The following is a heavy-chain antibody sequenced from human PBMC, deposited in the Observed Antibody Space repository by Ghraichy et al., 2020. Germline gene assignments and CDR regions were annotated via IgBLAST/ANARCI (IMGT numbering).Heavy chain of an antibody. Sequence: GGSLRLSCAASGFTFDDYAMHWVRQAPGKGLEWVSGISWNSGSIGYADSVKGRFTISRDNAKNSLYLQMNSLRAEDTALYYCAKDIGDVVVPAAIEVWGQGTTVTVSS. V-gene: IGHV3-9*01. CDR3: AKDIGDVVVPAAIEV. J-gene: IGHJ6*02. CDR2: ISWNSGSI. D-gene: IGHD2-2*01. CDR1: GFTFDDYA.